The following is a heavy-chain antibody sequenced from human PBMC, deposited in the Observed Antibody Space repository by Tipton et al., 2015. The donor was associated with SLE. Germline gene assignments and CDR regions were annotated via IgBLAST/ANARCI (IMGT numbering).Heavy chain of an antibody. J-gene: IGHJ3*02. V-gene: IGHV4-39*07. CDR3: ARESGEGDTPDI. CDR1: GGSISSSSYY. CDR2: IYYSGST. Sequence: GLVKPSETLSLTCTVSGGSISSSSYYWGWIRQPPGKGLEWIGSIYYSGSTNYNPSLKSRVTMSVDTSKNQFSLKLSSVTAADTAVYYCARESGEGDTPDIWGQGTMVTVSS. D-gene: IGHD2-15*01.